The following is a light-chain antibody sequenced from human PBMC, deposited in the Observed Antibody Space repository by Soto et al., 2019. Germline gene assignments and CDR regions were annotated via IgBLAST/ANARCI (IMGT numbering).Light chain of an antibody. CDR1: QSIGRW. Sequence: DIQMTQSPSTLSASSGDRVTITCRASQSIGRWLAWYQQKPGKVPKLLIYDASTLESGVPSRFSGSGSGTDFTLTISSLQPDDLATYYCQHYSTYSDTFGQGTKV. CDR3: QHYSTYSDT. V-gene: IGKV1-5*01. CDR2: DAS. J-gene: IGKJ1*01.